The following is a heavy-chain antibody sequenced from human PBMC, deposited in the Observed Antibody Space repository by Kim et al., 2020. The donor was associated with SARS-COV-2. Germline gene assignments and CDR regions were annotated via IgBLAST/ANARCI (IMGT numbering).Heavy chain of an antibody. J-gene: IGHJ4*02. D-gene: IGHD6-6*01. CDR3: ARHPPHQYSSSSYFDY. CDR1: GYSFTSYW. Sequence: GESLKISCKGSGYSFTSYWISWVRQMPGKGLEWMGRIDPSDSYTNYSPSFQGHVTISADKSISTAYLQWSSLKASDTAMYYCARHPPHQYSSSSYFDYWGQGTLVTVSS. CDR2: IDPSDSYT. V-gene: IGHV5-10-1*01.